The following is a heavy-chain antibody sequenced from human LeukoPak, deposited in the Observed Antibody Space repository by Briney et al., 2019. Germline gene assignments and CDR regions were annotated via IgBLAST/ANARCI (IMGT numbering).Heavy chain of an antibody. D-gene: IGHD2-2*02. J-gene: IGHJ5*02. Sequence: PGGSLRLSCAASGFTFSDYYMNWVRQAPGKGLEWVSSISSSSSYIYYADSVKGRFTISRDNAKNSLYLQMNSLRAEDTAVYYCARGCSSTSCYRGANWFDPWGQGTLVTVSS. CDR2: ISSSSSYI. CDR3: ARGCSSTSCYRGANWFDP. V-gene: IGHV3-21*01. CDR1: GFTFSDYY.